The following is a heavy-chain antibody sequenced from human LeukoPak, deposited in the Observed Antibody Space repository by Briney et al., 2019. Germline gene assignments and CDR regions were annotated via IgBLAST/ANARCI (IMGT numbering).Heavy chain of an antibody. J-gene: IGHJ5*02. CDR1: LFTFSSYS. V-gene: IGHV3-23*01. D-gene: IGHD5-18*01. CDR2: INGGGGRT. Sequence: GGSLRLSCAASLFTFSSYSMSWVRQAPGKGLEWVAAINGGGGRTYYADSVKGRFTISRDNSKNTLYLQMNSLRAEDTAVYYCAKSLLEARVNNWFDPWGQGTLDTVP. CDR3: AKSLLEARVNNWFDP.